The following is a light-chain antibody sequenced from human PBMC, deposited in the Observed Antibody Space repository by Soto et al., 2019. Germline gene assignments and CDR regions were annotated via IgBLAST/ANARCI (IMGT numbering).Light chain of an antibody. CDR1: TSNIANNY. CDR3: GTWDSSLSSWV. Sequence: QSVLTQPPSVSAAPGQKVTIPCSGSTSNIANNYVSWYQQLPGTAPKLLIYENNKRPSGIPDRFSGSKSGTSATLGITGLQTGDEADYYCGTWDSSLSSWVFGGGTKLTVL. CDR2: ENN. V-gene: IGLV1-51*02. J-gene: IGLJ3*02.